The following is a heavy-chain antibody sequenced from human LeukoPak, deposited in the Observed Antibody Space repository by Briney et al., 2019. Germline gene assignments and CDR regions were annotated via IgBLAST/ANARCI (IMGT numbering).Heavy chain of an antibody. D-gene: IGHD4-23*01. J-gene: IGHJ4*02. CDR2: IYTSGST. CDR1: GGSISSGSYY. Sequence: SETLSLTCTVSGGSISSGSYYWSWIRQPAGKGLEWIGRIYTSGSTNYNPSLKSRVTISVDTSKNQFSLKLSSVTAADTAVYYCATEDGGAGYWGQGTLVTVSS. V-gene: IGHV4-61*02. CDR3: ATEDGGAGY.